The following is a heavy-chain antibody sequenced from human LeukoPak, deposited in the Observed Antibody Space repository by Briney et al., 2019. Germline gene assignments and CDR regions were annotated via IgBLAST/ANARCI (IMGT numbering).Heavy chain of an antibody. D-gene: IGHD3-22*01. CDR3: ARDSTNYYDSTTPNDAFDL. CDR2: IYYSGST. J-gene: IGHJ3*01. CDR1: GGSISSGGYY. Sequence: SQTLSLTCTVSGGSISSGGYYWSWIRQHPGKGLEWIGYIYYSGSTYYNPSLKSRVTISVDTSKNQFSLKLSSVTAADTAVYYCARDSTNYYDSTTPNDAFDLWGQGTLVTVSS. V-gene: IGHV4-31*03.